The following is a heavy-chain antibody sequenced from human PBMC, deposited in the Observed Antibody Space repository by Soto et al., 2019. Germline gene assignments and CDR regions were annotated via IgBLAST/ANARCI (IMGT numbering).Heavy chain of an antibody. V-gene: IGHV5-51*01. D-gene: IGHD3-9*01. CDR2: IYPDDSDT. J-gene: IGHJ4*02. Sequence: PGESLKISCKGSGYSFTSYWIGWVRQMPGKGLEWMGIIYPDDSDTRYSPSFQGHVTISADKSISTAYLQWSSLKASDSATYYCARRDMLTGYVYFDYWGQGTQVTV. CDR1: GYSFTSYW. CDR3: ARRDMLTGYVYFDY.